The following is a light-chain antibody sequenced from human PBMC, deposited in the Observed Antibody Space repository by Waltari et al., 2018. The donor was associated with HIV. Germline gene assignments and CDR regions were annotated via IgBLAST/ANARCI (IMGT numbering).Light chain of an antibody. V-gene: IGLV1-47*01. CDR1: GSNTNTYS. Sequence: QSVVTQLPSASPTPGQRVPISRSGRGSNTNTYSVHWYQHFPGTDPKLLIYMNDQRPSGVPGRFSGSQSGTSASLAISGLQYDDEADYYCAVWDDSLGGAVFGGGTKLTVL. CDR2: MND. CDR3: AVWDDSLGGAV. J-gene: IGLJ2*01.